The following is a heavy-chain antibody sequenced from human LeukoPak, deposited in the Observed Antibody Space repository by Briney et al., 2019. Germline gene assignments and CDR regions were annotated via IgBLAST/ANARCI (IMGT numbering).Heavy chain of an antibody. CDR1: GFAFSDYW. J-gene: IGHJ4*02. V-gene: IGHV3-7*03. CDR3: VRAPYYSGIEHYFDH. CDR2: IKQDGSEK. Sequence: GGSLRLSCAASGFAFSDYWMTWVRQAPGKGLEWVANIKQDGSEKYLVDSVKGRFTISRDNAKRSLYLQMNSMRAEDTAVYYCVRAPYYSGIEHYFDHWGQGILVTVSS. D-gene: IGHD3-22*01.